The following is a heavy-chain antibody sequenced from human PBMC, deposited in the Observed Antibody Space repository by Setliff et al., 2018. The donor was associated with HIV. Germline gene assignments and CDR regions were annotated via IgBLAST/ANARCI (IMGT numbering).Heavy chain of an antibody. J-gene: IGHJ4*02. Sequence: SETLSLTCAVYGGSFSGYYWSWVRQPPGRGLEWIGEIYHSGSTNYNPSLKSRVTISVDKSKNQFSLKLSSVTAADTAVYYCVRESACSSTSCPKVLDYWGQGTLVTVSS. CDR2: IYHSGST. D-gene: IGHD2-2*01. CDR1: GGSFSGYY. CDR3: VRESACSSTSCPKVLDY. V-gene: IGHV4-34*01.